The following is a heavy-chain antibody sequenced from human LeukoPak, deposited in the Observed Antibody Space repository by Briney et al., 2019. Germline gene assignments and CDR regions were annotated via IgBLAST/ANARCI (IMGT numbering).Heavy chain of an antibody. CDR2: IHYSGST. V-gene: IGHV4-39*01. CDR1: GXSINNNNDY. CDR3: ARHDPMDV. J-gene: IGHJ6*02. Sequence: PSETLSLTCSVSGXSINNNNDYWAWIRQPPGKGLEYLGSIHYSGSTYYNPSLKSRVTISLDTSNNQFSLKLSSVTAADTAVYYCARHDPMDVWGQGTTVTVSS.